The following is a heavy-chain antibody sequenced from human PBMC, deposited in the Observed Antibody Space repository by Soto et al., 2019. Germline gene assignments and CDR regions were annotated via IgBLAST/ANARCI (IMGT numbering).Heavy chain of an antibody. J-gene: IGHJ4*02. D-gene: IGHD1-1*01. Sequence: ASVKVSCKASGYTFTSYGINWVRQAPXQGLEWMGWISAQNGNTNYAQKFQGRVTMTTDTSTSTAYMELRSLRADDTAMYYCARERLRADSGTSLSYWGQGTLVTVSS. CDR1: GYTFTSYG. CDR3: ARERLRADSGTSLSY. V-gene: IGHV1-18*01. CDR2: ISAQNGNT.